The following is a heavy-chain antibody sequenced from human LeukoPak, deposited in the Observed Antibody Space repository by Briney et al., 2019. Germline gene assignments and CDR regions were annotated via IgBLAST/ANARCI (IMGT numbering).Heavy chain of an antibody. Sequence: ASVKVSCKASGYTFTDHYLHWLRQAPGQGLEYLGWINPNGGGTNFPQKFQGRVTLTIDTSVNTGYMEITKLTSDDTAVYYCARIITSTWYNEFDYWGLGTLVTVSS. CDR1: GYTFTDHY. CDR2: INPNGGGT. CDR3: ARIITSTWYNEFDY. D-gene: IGHD1-14*01. V-gene: IGHV1-2*02. J-gene: IGHJ4*02.